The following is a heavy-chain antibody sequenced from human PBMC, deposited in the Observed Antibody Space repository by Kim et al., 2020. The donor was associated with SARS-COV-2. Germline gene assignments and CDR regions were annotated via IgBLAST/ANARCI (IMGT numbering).Heavy chain of an antibody. J-gene: IGHJ4*02. CDR2: ISAYNGNT. D-gene: IGHD3-3*01. V-gene: IGHV1-18*04. CDR1: GYTFTSYG. CDR3: ARGLTTGRYYDFWSGYPKGDFDY. Sequence: ASVKVSCKASGYTFTSYGISWVRQAPGQGLEWMGWISAYNGNTNYAQKLQGRVTMTTDTSTSTAYMELRSLRSDDTAVYYCARGLTTGRYYDFWSGYPKGDFDYWGQGTLVTVSS.